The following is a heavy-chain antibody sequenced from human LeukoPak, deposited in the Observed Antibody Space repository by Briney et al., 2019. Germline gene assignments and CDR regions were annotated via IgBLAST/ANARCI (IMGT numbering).Heavy chain of an antibody. CDR3: ARESSEQWLVIDYYYGMDV. Sequence: PGGSLRLSCAASGFTFSSYAMSWVRQAPGKGLEWVSAISGSGGSTYYADSVKGRFTISRDNAKNSLYVQMNSLRAEDTAVYYCARESSEQWLVIDYYYGMDVWGQGTTVTVSS. CDR1: GFTFSSYA. V-gene: IGHV3-23*01. CDR2: ISGSGGST. D-gene: IGHD6-19*01. J-gene: IGHJ6*02.